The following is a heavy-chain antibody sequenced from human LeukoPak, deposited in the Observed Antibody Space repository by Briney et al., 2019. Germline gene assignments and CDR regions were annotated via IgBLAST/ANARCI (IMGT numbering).Heavy chain of an antibody. Sequence: ASVKVSCKASGYTFTVYYMHWVRQAPGQGLEWMGWINPNSGGTNYAQKFQGRVTMTRDTSISTAYMELSRLRSDDTAVYYCAREDLYDILTGSLRGLGYWGQGTLVTVSS. CDR3: AREDLYDILTGSLRGLGY. CDR2: INPNSGGT. D-gene: IGHD3-9*01. CDR1: GYTFTVYY. V-gene: IGHV1-2*02. J-gene: IGHJ4*02.